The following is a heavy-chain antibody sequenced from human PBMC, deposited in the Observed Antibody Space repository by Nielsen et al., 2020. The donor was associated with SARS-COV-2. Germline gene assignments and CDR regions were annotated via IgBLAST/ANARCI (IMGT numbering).Heavy chain of an antibody. CDR3: TKGAQLGDY. CDR2: ISYDGSVK. CDR1: GFAFSSHA. Sequence: GGSLRLSCAASGFAFSSHAMHWVRQAPGKGLEWVTFISYDGSVKYYADSVKGRFTISTDLSNNTLYLQMNSLRVGDTAIYYCTKGAQLGDYWGQGTLVTVSS. D-gene: IGHD6-13*01. J-gene: IGHJ4*02. V-gene: IGHV3-30*04.